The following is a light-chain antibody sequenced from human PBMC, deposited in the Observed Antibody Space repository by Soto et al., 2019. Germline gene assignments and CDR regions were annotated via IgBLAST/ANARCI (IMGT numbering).Light chain of an antibody. V-gene: IGKV3-20*01. CDR3: QHYADSPPVFT. CDR1: RFVSNYY. J-gene: IGKJ3*01. Sequence: DIVLTQSPGTLSLSPGDRATLSCRTSRFVSNYYVAWYQQRPGQAPRLLIYAASSRATDIPDRFSGSGSGTDFTVTISRLEAEDFAVYYCQHYADSPPVFTFGPGTKVEI. CDR2: AAS.